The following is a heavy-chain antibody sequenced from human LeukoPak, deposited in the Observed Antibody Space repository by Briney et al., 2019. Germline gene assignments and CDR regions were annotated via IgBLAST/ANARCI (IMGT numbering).Heavy chain of an antibody. CDR1: GDSINNGHSY. J-gene: IGHJ5*02. D-gene: IGHD5-18*01. CDR2: ISTSGYT. CDR3: ARDLYSYGYSTP. V-gene: IGHV4-61*02. Sequence: SETLSLTCTVSGDSINNGHSYWSWIRQPAGEGLEWIGRISTSGYTSYNPSLKSRVSISLDKSNNQFSLNLTSVTAADTAVYYCARDLYSYGYSTPWGQGTLVTVSS.